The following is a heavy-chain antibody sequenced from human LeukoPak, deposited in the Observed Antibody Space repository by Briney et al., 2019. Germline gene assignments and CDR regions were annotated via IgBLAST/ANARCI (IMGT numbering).Heavy chain of an antibody. CDR3: ARVGGSSWGYFYYHMDV. Sequence: GGSLRLSCAASGFTFNSYLMHWVRRAPGKGLVWVSRMNSDGSSPTYADSVKGRFTISRDNAKNTLYLQMNSLRAEDTAVYYCARVGGSSWGYFYYHMDVWGKGTAVTVSS. J-gene: IGHJ6*03. CDR1: GFTFNSYL. CDR2: MNSDGSSP. V-gene: IGHV3-74*01. D-gene: IGHD6-13*01.